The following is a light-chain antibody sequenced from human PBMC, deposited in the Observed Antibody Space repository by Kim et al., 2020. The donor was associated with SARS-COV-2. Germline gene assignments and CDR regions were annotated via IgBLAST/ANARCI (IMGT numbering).Light chain of an antibody. CDR2: GNT. J-gene: IGLJ2*01. CDR3: QSYDSRLSGVI. V-gene: IGLV1-40*01. Sequence: QRVTITCTGSSSNIGVGNDVHWYQQFPGTLPKLLIYGNTNRPSGVPDRFSGSKSGTSASLAITGLQAEDEADYYCQSYDSRLSGVIFGGGTKLTVL. CDR1: SSNIGVGND.